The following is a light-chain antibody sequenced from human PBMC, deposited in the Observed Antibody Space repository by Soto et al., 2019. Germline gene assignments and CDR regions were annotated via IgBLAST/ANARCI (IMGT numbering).Light chain of an antibody. CDR2: GAS. Sequence: EIVMTQSPATLPVSPGERATLSCRASQSVSSNLAWYQQKPGQAPRFLIYGASTRATGIPARFSGSGSGTDFTLTISRLEPEDFAVYYCQQYNNWLWTFGQGTKVDI. J-gene: IGKJ1*01. CDR3: QQYNNWLWT. V-gene: IGKV3-15*01. CDR1: QSVSSN.